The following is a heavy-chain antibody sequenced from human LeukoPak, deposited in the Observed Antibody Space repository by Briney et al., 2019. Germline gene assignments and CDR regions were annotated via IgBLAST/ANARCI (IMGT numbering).Heavy chain of an antibody. D-gene: IGHD6-19*01. CDR2: INPSGGST. Sequence: GASVKVSCKASGYTFTSYYMHWVRQAPGQGLEWMGIINPSGGSTSYAQKFQGRVTMTRDTSTSTVCMELSSLRSEDTAVYYCASEDSSGWDAFDIWGQGTMVTVSS. V-gene: IGHV1-46*01. J-gene: IGHJ3*02. CDR3: ASEDSSGWDAFDI. CDR1: GYTFTSYY.